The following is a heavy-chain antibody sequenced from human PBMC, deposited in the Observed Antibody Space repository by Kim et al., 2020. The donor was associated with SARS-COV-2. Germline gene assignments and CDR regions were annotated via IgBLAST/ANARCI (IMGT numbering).Heavy chain of an antibody. CDR1: GLTFSDYY. D-gene: IGHD2-15*01. J-gene: IGHJ3*02. Sequence: GGSLRLSCAASGLTFSDYYMSWIRQAPGKGLEWVSYISGSGGTMYYADSVKGRFTISRDNAENSLYLQMNSLRAEDTAVYYCARGWYAFDIWGQGTLVTVSS. CDR2: ISGSGGTM. V-gene: IGHV3-11*01. CDR3: ARGWYAFDI.